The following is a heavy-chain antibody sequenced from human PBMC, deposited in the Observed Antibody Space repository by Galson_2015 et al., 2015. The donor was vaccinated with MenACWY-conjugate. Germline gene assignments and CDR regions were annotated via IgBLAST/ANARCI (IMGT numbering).Heavy chain of an antibody. CDR2: VKADGSFS. CDR1: GFTFNHYW. CDR3: ARDNNWSFDS. D-gene: IGHD1-1*01. V-gene: IGHV3-74*01. Sequence: SLRLSCAASGFTFNHYWMHWVRQPPGKGLAWISYVKADGSFSNSADSVTGRFTISTDNAKNMVYLQMDCLGDEDTAVYFCARDNNWSFDSWGQGTLVTVSS. J-gene: IGHJ4*02.